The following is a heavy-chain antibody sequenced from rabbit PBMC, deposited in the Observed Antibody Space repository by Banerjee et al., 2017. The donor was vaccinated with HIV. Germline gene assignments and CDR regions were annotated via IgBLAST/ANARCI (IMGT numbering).Heavy chain of an antibody. CDR2: IATSSGST. V-gene: IGHV1S40*01. D-gene: IGHD2-1*01. CDR3: ARRYTVYGVYPNAFDP. CDR1: GLDFSSSYY. Sequence: QSLEESGGDLVQLGASLTLTCKASGLDFSSSYYMCWVRQAPGKGLELVACIATSSGSTYYASWAKGRFTISKTSSTTVTLQMTSLTAADTATYFCARRYTVYGVYPNAFDPWGPGTLVTDS. J-gene: IGHJ2*01.